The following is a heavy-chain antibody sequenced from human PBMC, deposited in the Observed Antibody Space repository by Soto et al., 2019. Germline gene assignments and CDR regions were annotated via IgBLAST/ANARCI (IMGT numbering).Heavy chain of an antibody. CDR3: ARGTLDTAMVMPHYGMDV. J-gene: IGHJ6*02. Sequence: SVKVSCKASGGTFSSYAISWVRQAPGQGLEWMGGIIPIFGTANYAQKFQGRVTITADESTSTAYMELSSLRSEDTAVYYCARGTLDTAMVMPHYGMDVWGQGTTVTV. V-gene: IGHV1-69*13. D-gene: IGHD5-18*01. CDR2: IIPIFGTA. CDR1: GGTFSSYA.